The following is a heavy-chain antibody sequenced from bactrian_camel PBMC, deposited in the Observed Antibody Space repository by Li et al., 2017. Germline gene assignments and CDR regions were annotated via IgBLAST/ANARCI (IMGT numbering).Heavy chain of an antibody. V-gene: IGHV3S6*01. CDR2: IYGDATIT. CDR1: GFTFSINQ. Sequence: HVQLVESGGGLVQPGGSLRLSCAASGFTFSINQMSWVRQAPEKGLEWVSSIYGDATITYYADSVKGRFTISRDVANNMLYLQMNSLKSEDTALYYCTNYFGYWGQGTQVTVS. J-gene: IGHJ6*01. CDR3: TNYFGY.